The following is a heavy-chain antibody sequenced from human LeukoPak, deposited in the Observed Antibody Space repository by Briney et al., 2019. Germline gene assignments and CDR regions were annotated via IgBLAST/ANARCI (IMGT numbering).Heavy chain of an antibody. D-gene: IGHD1-26*01. J-gene: IGHJ3*02. V-gene: IGHV3-21*01. CDR1: GFTFSSYS. CDR2: ISSSSSYI. CDR3: ARTRWELLQDAFDI. Sequence: GGSLRLSCAVSGFTFSSYSMNWVRQAPGKGLEWVSSISSSSSYIYYADSVKGRFTISRDNAKNSLYLQMNSLRAEDTAVYYCARTRWELLQDAFDIWGQETMVTVSS.